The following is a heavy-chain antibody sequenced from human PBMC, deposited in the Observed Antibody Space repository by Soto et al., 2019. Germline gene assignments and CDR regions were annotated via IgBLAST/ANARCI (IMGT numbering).Heavy chain of an antibody. CDR1: GYTFTGYY. D-gene: IGHD2-2*01. V-gene: IGHV1-2*02. CDR2: INPNSGDT. J-gene: IGHJ6*03. Sequence: ASVKVSCKASGYTFTGYYMHWVRQAPGQGLEWMGWINPNSGDTSYAQKFQGRVTMTRNTSISTAYMELSSLRSEDTAVYYCASGGRYCSSTSCRKTYYYYYYMDFWGKAITVTVSS. CDR3: ASGGRYCSSTSCRKTYYYYYYMDF.